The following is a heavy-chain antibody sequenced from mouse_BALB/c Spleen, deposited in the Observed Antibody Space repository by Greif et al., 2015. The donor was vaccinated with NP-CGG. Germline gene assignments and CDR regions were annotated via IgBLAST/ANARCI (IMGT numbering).Heavy chain of an antibody. Sequence: EVKVEESGGGLVQPKGSLKLSCAASGFTFNTYAMNWVRQAPGKGLEWVARIRSKSNNYATYYADSVKDRFTISRDDSQSMLYLQMNNLKTEDTAMYYCVRHGAYFDYRGQGTTLTVSS. V-gene: IGHV10-1*02. CDR3: VRHGAYFDY. J-gene: IGHJ2*01. CDR2: IRSKSNNYAT. CDR1: GFTFNTYA.